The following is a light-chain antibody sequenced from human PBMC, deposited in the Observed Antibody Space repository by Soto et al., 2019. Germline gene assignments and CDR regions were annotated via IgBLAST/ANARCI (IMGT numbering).Light chain of an antibody. CDR2: GAS. CDR1: QSVSSSY. Sequence: EIVLTQSPGTLSLSPGERATLSCRASQSVSSSYLAWYQQKPGQAPRLLIYGASSRATGIPDRFSGSGSGTDVTLTISRLEPEDFAGYYCHQYGGSPRTLGQGTKVEIK. CDR3: HQYGGSPRT. J-gene: IGKJ1*01. V-gene: IGKV3-20*01.